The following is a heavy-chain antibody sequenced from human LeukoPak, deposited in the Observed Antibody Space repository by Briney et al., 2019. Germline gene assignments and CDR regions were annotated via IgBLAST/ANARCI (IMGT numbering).Heavy chain of an antibody. CDR1: GYTFTDYY. CDR3: GMGYSSSWYFDY. J-gene: IGHJ4*02. V-gene: IGHV1-2*02. CDR2: INPDSGGT. Sequence: ASVKVSCKASGYTFTDYYIHWVRQAPGQGLEWMGWINPDSGGTIYAQKFQGRVTMTRDTSIDTAYMDLSRLTSDDTAVYYCGMGYSSSWYFDYWGQGTLVTVSS. D-gene: IGHD6-6*01.